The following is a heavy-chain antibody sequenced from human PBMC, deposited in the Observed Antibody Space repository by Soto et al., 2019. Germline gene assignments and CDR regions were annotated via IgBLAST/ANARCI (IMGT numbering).Heavy chain of an antibody. V-gene: IGHV5-51*01. J-gene: IGHJ4*02. CDR3: ATHSSGWSYLDY. CDR1: GYSFSHYW. D-gene: IGHD6-19*01. Sequence: GEALKMFCKGSGYSFSHYWIAWVRQVPEKGLEWMGIIYPGDSDTRYSPSFQGQVTISADKSITTAYLQWSSLKASDTAMYYCATHSSGWSYLDYWGQGALVTVSS. CDR2: IYPGDSDT.